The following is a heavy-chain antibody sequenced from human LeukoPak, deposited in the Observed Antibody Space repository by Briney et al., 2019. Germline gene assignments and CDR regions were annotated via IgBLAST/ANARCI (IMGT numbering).Heavy chain of an antibody. V-gene: IGHV4-39*01. D-gene: IGHD3-22*01. J-gene: IGHJ4*02. Sequence: PSETLSLTCIVSGGSISSSSYYWDWIRQPPGKGLEWIGSIYYSGSTYYNPSLKSRVTIPVDTSKNQFSLKLSSVTAADTAVYYCARRGGSLFYFFDYWGQGTLVTVSS. CDR3: ARRGGSLFYFFDY. CDR2: IYYSGST. CDR1: GGSISSSSYY.